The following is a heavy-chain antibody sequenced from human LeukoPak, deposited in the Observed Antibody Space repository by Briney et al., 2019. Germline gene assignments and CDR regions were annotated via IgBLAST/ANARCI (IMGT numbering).Heavy chain of an antibody. CDR3: AKGSSGYFFDL. CDR2: ISNDGGGT. J-gene: IGHJ4*02. CDR1: GFTFSGYA. D-gene: IGHD3-22*01. Sequence: GGSLRLSCAASGFTFSGYAMSWVRQAPGKGLEWVSAISNDGGGTTYADFMKGRFSVSRDNSKNTLFLQMNSLRAEDTALYYCAKGSSGYFFDLWGQGTLVTVSS. V-gene: IGHV3-23*01.